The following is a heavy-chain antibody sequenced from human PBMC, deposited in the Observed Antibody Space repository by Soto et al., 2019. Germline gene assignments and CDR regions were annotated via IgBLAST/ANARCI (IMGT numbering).Heavy chain of an antibody. D-gene: IGHD5-12*01. J-gene: IGHJ4*02. CDR3: ARRTYSGWYYFDY. CDR2: IDPSDSYT. CDR1: GYSVTSYW. V-gene: IGHV5-10-1*01. Sequence: GESLKISCKGSGYSVTSYWMSWVRQMPGKGLEWMGRIDPSDSYTSYSPSFQGHVTISADKSISTAYLQWSSLKASDTAMYYCARRTYSGWYYFDYWGQGTLVTVSS.